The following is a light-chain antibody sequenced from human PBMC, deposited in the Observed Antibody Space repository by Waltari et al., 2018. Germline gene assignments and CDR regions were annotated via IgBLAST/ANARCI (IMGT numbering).Light chain of an antibody. Sequence: QSALTQPASVSGAPGQSLTISCTGTSLDVGVHDSVSWYQHYPGKAPQLIIYDVYYRPSGVSQRFSASKSGDTASLTISGLQTDDEADYYCSSYTSISTSVVFGGGTKLTVL. CDR3: SSYTSISTSVV. CDR1: SLDVGVHDS. CDR2: DVY. J-gene: IGLJ2*01. V-gene: IGLV2-14*03.